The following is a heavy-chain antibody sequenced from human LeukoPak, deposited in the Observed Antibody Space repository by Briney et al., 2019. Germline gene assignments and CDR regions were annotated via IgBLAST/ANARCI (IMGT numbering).Heavy chain of an antibody. Sequence: SETLSLTCTVSGDSTSSGSYYWSWIRQPAGEGLEWIGRIYGAGSTNYDPSLRSRVTISVDTSKNQFSLKLSSVTAADTAVYYCAREGCSSTNCYPPFDSWGQGTLVTVSS. V-gene: IGHV4-61*02. CDR3: AREGCSSTNCYPPFDS. CDR2: IYGAGST. D-gene: IGHD2-2*01. CDR1: GDSTSSGSYY. J-gene: IGHJ4*02.